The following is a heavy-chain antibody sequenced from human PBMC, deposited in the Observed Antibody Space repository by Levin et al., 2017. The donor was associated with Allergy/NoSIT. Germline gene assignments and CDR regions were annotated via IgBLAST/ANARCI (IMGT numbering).Heavy chain of an antibody. Sequence: GGSLRLSCAASGFTFSNNAMSWVRQAPGKGLEWVSTISGSGGSTYYADSVKGRFTISRDNSKNTLYLQMNSLRAEDTAIYYCTRRRDGYNYWDYWGQGTLVTVSS. CDR2: ISGSGGST. CDR3: TRRRDGYNYWDY. J-gene: IGHJ4*02. V-gene: IGHV3-23*01. CDR1: GFTFSNNA. D-gene: IGHD5-24*01.